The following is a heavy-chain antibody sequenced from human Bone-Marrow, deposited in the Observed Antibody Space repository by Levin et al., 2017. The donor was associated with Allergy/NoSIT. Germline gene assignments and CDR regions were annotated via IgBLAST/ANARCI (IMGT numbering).Heavy chain of an antibody. D-gene: IGHD6-19*01. CDR3: AKDMSVWYGHPPPPDY. Sequence: SCVGSGFTFSNYGMNWVRQAPGKGLEWVSRINANGDRTYYGDSVKGRFTISRDNSKNTVYVQMNSLRAEDTALYYCAKDMSVWYGHPPPPDYWGQGTLVTVSS. J-gene: IGHJ4*02. CDR2: INANGDRT. V-gene: IGHV3-23*01. CDR1: GFTFSNYG.